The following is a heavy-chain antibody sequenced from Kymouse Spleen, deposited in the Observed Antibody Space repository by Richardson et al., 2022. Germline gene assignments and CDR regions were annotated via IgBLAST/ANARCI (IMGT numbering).Heavy chain of an antibody. CDR2: ISGSGGST. V-gene: IGHV3-23*04. D-gene: IGHD3-9*01. CDR1: GFTFSSYA. Sequence: EVQLVESGGGLVQPGGSLRLSCAASGFTFSSYAMSWVRQAPGKGLEWVSAISGSGGSTYYADSVKGRFTISRDNSKNTLYLQMNSLRAEDTAVYYCAKGSTYYDILTGEGFDPWGQGTLVTVSS. CDR3: AKGSTYYDILTGEGFDP. J-gene: IGHJ5*02.